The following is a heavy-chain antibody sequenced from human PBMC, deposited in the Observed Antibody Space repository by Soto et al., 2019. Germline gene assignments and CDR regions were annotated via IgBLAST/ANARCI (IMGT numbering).Heavy chain of an antibody. CDR1: GFTLSSYA. V-gene: IGHV3-23*01. Sequence: GGSLRLSCAASGFTLSSYAMSWVRQAPGKGLEWVSAISGSGGSTYYADSVKGRFTISRDNSKNTLYLQMNSLRAEDTAVYYCAKDWGYYYDSSGYPGAYWGQGTLVTLSS. CDR3: AKDWGYYYDSSGYPGAY. J-gene: IGHJ4*02. CDR2: ISGSGGST. D-gene: IGHD3-22*01.